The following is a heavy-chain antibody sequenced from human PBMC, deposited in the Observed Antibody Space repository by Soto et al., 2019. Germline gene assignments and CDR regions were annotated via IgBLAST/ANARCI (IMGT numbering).Heavy chain of an antibody. D-gene: IGHD5-12*01. Sequence: SETLALTCTVSGGSISSYYWSWIRQPPGKGLEWIGYIYYSGSTNYNPSLKSRATISVDTSKNQFSLKLSSVTAADTAVYYCARMSRGYDWYFDYWGQGTLVTVSS. CDR1: GGSISSYY. CDR2: IYYSGST. J-gene: IGHJ4*02. V-gene: IGHV4-59*01. CDR3: ARMSRGYDWYFDY.